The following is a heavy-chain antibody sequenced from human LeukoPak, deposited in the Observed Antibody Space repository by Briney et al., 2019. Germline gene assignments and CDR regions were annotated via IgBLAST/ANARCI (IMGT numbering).Heavy chain of an antibody. Sequence: ASETLSLTCTVSGSSIGNYYWTWIRQPAGRGLEWIGRIYTSGGTNYNPSLKTRVTMSVDTSKNQVSLKLSSVTAADTAMYYCARAAEYSSGWYLFDYWGQGILVTVSA. CDR1: GSSIGNYY. CDR3: ARAAEYSSGWYLFDY. J-gene: IGHJ4*02. V-gene: IGHV4-4*07. D-gene: IGHD6-19*01. CDR2: IYTSGGT.